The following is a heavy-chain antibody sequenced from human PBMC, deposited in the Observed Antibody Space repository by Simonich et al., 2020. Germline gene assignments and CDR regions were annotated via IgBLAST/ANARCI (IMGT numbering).Heavy chain of an antibody. J-gene: IGHJ3*02. CDR1: GGSFSGYY. CDR3: ARGKGWKNAFDI. CDR2: INHSGST. V-gene: IGHV4-34*01. D-gene: IGHD1-1*01. Sequence: QVQLPQWGAGLLKPSEPLSLTCAVYGGSFSGYYWSWIRQPPGKGLEGIGEINHSGSTNYNPSLKRRVTISVDTSKNQFSLKLSSVTAADTAVYYCARGKGWKNAFDIWGQGTMVTVSS.